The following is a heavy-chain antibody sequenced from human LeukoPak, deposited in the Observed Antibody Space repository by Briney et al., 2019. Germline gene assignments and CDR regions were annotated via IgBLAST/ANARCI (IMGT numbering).Heavy chain of an antibody. J-gene: IGHJ5*02. CDR2: INHSGST. Sequence: KPSETLSLTCTVSGGSISSYYWSWIRQPPGKGLEWIGEINHSGSTNYNPSLKSRVTISVDTSKNQFSLKLSSVTAADTAVYYCAQTNYDYVWGSYRHPHWFDPWGQGTLVTVSS. CDR3: AQTNYDYVWGSYRHPHWFDP. D-gene: IGHD3-16*02. CDR1: GGSISSYY. V-gene: IGHV4-34*01.